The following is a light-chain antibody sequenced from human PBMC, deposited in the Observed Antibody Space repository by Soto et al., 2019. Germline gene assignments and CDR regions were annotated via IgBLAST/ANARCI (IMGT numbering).Light chain of an antibody. CDR1: SNDVGSYKY. V-gene: IGLV2-14*01. J-gene: IGLJ1*01. CDR3: CSYTRSGTLI. Sequence: QSVLTQPASVSGFPGQSITISCTGNSNDVGSYKYVSWYQQHPGKVHKFMIYDVSNRPSGISYRFSGTKSANTASLTVSGLQAEDEADYYCCSYTRSGTLIFGTGTKVTVL. CDR2: DVS.